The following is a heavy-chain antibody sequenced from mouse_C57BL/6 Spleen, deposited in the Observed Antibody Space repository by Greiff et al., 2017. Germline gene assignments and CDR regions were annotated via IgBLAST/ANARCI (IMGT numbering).Heavy chain of an antibody. V-gene: IGHV1-52*01. CDR2: IDPSDSET. D-gene: IGHD1-1*01. CDR1: GYTFTSYW. J-gene: IGHJ2*01. CDR3: ARGSSRGYFDY. Sequence: QVQLQQPGAELVRPGSSVKLSCKASGYTFTSYWMHWVKQRPIQGLEWIGNIDPSDSETHYNQKFKDKATLTVDKSSSTAYMQLSSLTSEDSAFYYCARGSSRGYFDYWGQGTTLTVSS.